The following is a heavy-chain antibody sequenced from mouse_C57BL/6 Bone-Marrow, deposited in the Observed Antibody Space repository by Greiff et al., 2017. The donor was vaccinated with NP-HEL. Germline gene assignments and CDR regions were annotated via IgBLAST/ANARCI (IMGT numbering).Heavy chain of an antibody. CDR1: GYSITSGYY. CDR3: AREGS. CDR2: ISYDGSN. Sequence: VQLKESGPSLVKPSQSLSLTCSVTGYSITSGYYWNWIRQFPGNKLEWMGYISYDGSNNYNPSLKNRISITRDTSKNQFFLKLNSVTTEDTATYYCAREGSWGQGTTLTVSS. V-gene: IGHV3-6*01. J-gene: IGHJ2*01.